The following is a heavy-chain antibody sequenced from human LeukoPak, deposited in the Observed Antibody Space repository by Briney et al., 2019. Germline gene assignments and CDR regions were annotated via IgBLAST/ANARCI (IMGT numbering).Heavy chain of an antibody. V-gene: IGHV1-69*13. CDR1: GGTFSSYA. J-gene: IGHJ3*02. CDR2: IIPIFGTA. Sequence: SVKVSCKASGGTFSSYAISWVRRAPGQGLEWMGGIIPIFGTANYAQKSQGRVTITADESTSTAYMELSSLRSEDTAVYYCARDFDYGDYAPVAFDIWGQGTMVTVSS. CDR3: ARDFDYGDYAPVAFDI. D-gene: IGHD4-17*01.